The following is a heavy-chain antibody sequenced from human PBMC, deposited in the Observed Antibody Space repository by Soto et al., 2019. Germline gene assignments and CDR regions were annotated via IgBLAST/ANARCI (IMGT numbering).Heavy chain of an antibody. CDR3: AKRYNWNSNWFDP. J-gene: IGHJ5*02. CDR1: GGTFSSYA. CDR2: IIPIFGTA. Sequence: SVKVSCKASGGTFSSYAISWVRQAPGQGLEWMGGIIPIFGTANYAQKFQGRVTITADESTSKAYMELSSLRSEDTAVYYCAKRYNWNSNWFDPWGQGTLVTVSS. V-gene: IGHV1-69*13. D-gene: IGHD1-7*01.